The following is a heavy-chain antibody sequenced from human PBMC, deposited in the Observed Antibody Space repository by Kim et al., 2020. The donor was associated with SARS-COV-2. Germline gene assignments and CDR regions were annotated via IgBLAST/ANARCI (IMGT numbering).Heavy chain of an antibody. D-gene: IGHD2-8*01. J-gene: IGHJ5*02. CDR3: AVSDWFDP. CDR1: GIPISGYW. V-gene: IGHV3-74*01. CDR2: TRNDGSNT. Sequence: GGSLRLSCAASGIPISGYWMHWVRQPPGKGLVWVARTRNDGSNTTYADSVRGRFTISRDNAKNTLYLQMNSLKAEDTALYFCAVSDWFDPWGQGTLVTVS.